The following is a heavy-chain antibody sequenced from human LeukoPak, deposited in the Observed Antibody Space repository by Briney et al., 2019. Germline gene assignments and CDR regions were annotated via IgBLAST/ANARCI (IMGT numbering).Heavy chain of an antibody. CDR2: ISYDGSNK. Sequence: GGSLRLSCAASGFIFSSYGMHWVRQAPGKGLEWVAVISYDGSNKYYADSVKGRFTISRDNSKNTLYLQMNSLRAEDTALYYCVKDTGATSRYYFDYWGQGTLVTVSS. CDR3: VKDTGATSRYYFDY. V-gene: IGHV3-30*18. CDR1: GFIFSSYG. D-gene: IGHD1-26*01. J-gene: IGHJ4*02.